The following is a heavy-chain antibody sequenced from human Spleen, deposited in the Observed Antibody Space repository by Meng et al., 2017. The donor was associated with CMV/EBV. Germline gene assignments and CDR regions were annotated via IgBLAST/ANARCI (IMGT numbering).Heavy chain of an antibody. V-gene: IGHV3-21*01. CDR1: GFTFSTYA. CDR2: ISSSSSYI. CDR3: ARDLVRATLAYAFDI. J-gene: IGHJ3*02. D-gene: IGHD1-26*01. Sequence: GESLKISCAASGFTFSTYAMTWVRQAPGKGLEWVSSISSSSSYIYYADSVKGRFTISRDNAKNSLYLQMNSLRAEDTAVYYCARDLVRATLAYAFDIWGQGTMVTVSS.